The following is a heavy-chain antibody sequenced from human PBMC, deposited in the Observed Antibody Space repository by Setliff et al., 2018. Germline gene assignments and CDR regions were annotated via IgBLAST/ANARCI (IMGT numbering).Heavy chain of an antibody. V-gene: IGHV3-15*07. CDR1: GFTFRYAW. J-gene: IGHJ3*01. D-gene: IGHD2-2*02. CDR2: SKSKTAGGAI. CDR3: TTDRAACSGTSCYNGFDV. Sequence: GGSLRLSCAASGFTFRYAWMHWVRQAPGKGLEWVGRSKSKTAGGAIDYAAPVKGRVTISRDDSKDTLYLQMSSLKTEDTAMYYCTTDRAACSGTSCYNGFDVWGQGTMVTVSS.